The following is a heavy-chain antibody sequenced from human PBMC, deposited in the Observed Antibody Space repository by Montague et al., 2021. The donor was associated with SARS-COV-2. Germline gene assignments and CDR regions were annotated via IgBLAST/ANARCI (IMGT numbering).Heavy chain of an antibody. V-gene: IGHV3-21*01. CDR2: ISSSSSYI. J-gene: IGHJ6*02. Sequence: SLRLSCAASGFTFSSYNMNWVRQAPGKGLEWVSSISSSSSYIYYADSVKGRFTISRDNAKNSLYLQMNSLRAEDTAVYYCARGYDFWSGGYYYYGMDVWGQGTTVTVSS. CDR1: GFTFSSYN. CDR3: ARGYDFWSGGYYYYGMDV. D-gene: IGHD3-3*01.